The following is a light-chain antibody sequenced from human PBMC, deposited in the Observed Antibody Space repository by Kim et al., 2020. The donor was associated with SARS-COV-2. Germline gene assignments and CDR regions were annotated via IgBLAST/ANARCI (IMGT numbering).Light chain of an antibody. CDR3: QSYDTSLSVMV. Sequence: RVTISCTGTSSNIGAGYDVQWYQQLSETAPKLLVYDNNKRLSGVPARFSGSKSGTSASLAITGLQAEDEADYYCQSYDTSLSVMVFGGGTQLTVL. J-gene: IGLJ2*01. CDR1: SSNIGAGYD. V-gene: IGLV1-40*01. CDR2: DNN.